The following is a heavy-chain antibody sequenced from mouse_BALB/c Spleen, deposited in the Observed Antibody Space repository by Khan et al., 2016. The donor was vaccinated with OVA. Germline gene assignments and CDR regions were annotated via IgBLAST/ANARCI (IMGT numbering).Heavy chain of an antibody. J-gene: IGHJ4*01. Sequence: QIQLEQSGPELKKPGETVKISCKASGYTFTNFGMNWVKQAPGKGIEWMGWINTYTGEPTYADDFKGRFAFTLDTSASTAYLQINILIHEDTATYFCARPPYCAIAMAYWGQGTSVTVSS. CDR3: ARPPYCAIAMAY. V-gene: IGHV9-3-1*01. CDR1: GYTFTNFG. D-gene: IGHD2-10*01. CDR2: INTYTGEP.